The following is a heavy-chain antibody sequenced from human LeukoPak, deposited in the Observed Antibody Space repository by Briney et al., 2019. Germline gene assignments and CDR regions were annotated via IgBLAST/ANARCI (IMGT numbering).Heavy chain of an antibody. V-gene: IGHV3-21*01. CDR1: GFIFSSYS. CDR2: ISSSSSYI. CDR3: ARDLGGYCDY. D-gene: IGHD3-22*01. Sequence: NPGGSLRLSCAASGFIFSSYSMNWVRQVPGKGLEWVSSISSSSSYIYYADSVKGRFTISRDNAKNSLYLQMNSLRAEDTAVYYCARDLGGYCDYWGQGTLVTVSS. J-gene: IGHJ4*02.